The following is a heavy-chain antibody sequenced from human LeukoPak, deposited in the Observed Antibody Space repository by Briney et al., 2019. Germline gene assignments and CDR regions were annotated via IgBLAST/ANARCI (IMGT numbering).Heavy chain of an antibody. V-gene: IGHV5-51*01. J-gene: IGHJ4*02. CDR3: ASLRGYCSGGSCFDY. Sequence: GESLKISCEGSGYSFTNYWIGWVRQMPGEGLELMGIINGDSDTRHSPSFQGHVTISADNSISPDYLQWSSLKASDTAMYYCASLRGYCSGGSCFDYWGQGTLVTVSS. CDR2: INGDSDT. CDR1: GYSFTNYW. D-gene: IGHD2-15*01.